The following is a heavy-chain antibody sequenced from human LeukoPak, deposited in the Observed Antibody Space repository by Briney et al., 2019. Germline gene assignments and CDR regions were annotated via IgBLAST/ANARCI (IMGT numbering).Heavy chain of an antibody. CDR2: IYSGGST. CDR1: GFTVSSNY. Sequence: PGGSLRLSCTASGFTVSSNYMSWVRQAPGKGLEWVSVIYSGGSTYYADSVKGRFTISRHNSKNTLYLQMNSLRAEDTAVYYCARGCADYYYGMDVWGQGTTVTVSS. CDR3: ARGCADYYYGMDV. V-gene: IGHV3-53*04. J-gene: IGHJ6*02.